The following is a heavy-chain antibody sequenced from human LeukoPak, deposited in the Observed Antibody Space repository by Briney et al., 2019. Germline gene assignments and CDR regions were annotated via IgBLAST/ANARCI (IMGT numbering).Heavy chain of an antibody. CDR2: IIPIFGTA. CDR1: GGTFSSYA. CDR3: ASVNLDRDSSGFAFDY. Sequence: SVKVSCKASGGTFSSYAISWVRQAPGQGLEWMGGIIPIFGTANYAQKFQGRVTITTDESTSTAYMEPSSLRSEDTAVYYCASVNLDRDSSGFAFDYWGQGTLVTVSS. V-gene: IGHV1-69*05. D-gene: IGHD3-22*01. J-gene: IGHJ4*02.